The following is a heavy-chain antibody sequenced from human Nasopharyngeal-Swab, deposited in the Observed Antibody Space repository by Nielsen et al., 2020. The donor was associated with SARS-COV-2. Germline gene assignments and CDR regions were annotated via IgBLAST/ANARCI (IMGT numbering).Heavy chain of an antibody. CDR3: ARLACSGGSCYIPYYYYGMDV. D-gene: IGHD2-15*01. Sequence: GESLKISCKGSGYSFTSYWIGWVRQMPGKGLEWMGIIYTGDSDTRYSPSFQGQVTISADKSISTAYLQWSSLKASDTAMYYCARLACSGGSCYIPYYYYGMDVWGQGTTVTVSS. CDR2: IYTGDSDT. J-gene: IGHJ6*02. CDR1: GYSFTSYW. V-gene: IGHV5-51*01.